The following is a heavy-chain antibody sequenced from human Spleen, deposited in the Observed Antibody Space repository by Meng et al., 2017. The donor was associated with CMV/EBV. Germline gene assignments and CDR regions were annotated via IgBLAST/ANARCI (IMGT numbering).Heavy chain of an antibody. J-gene: IGHJ3*02. CDR3: ARRISGGSRAFDI. Sequence: GESLKISCKGSGYTFNTYWIGWVRQMPGKGLEWMGLIFPVDSDTRYSPSFQGQVTMSADKSINTAYLQWGSLKALDTAIYYCARRISGGSRAFDIWGQGTMVTVSS. V-gene: IGHV5-51*01. D-gene: IGHD2-15*01. CDR2: IFPVDSDT. CDR1: GYTFNTYW.